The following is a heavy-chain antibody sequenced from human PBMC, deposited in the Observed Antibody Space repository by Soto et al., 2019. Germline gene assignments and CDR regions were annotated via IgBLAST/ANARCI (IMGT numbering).Heavy chain of an antibody. J-gene: IGHJ4*02. CDR3: ARAVTVDSSVS. Sequence: SENLSLTCTVSVASISRGGYSWSWIRQHPGKGLEWIGYMFYSGTAHYNPSLQSRVTLSLDTFSNHFYLNLTSMTVADSAVDYCARAVTVDSSVSGGQGPRAT. CDR1: VASISRGGYS. D-gene: IGHD6-6*01. V-gene: IGHV4-31*03. CDR2: MFYSGTA.